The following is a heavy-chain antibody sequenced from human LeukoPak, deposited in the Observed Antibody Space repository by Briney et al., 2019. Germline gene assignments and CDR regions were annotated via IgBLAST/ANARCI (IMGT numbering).Heavy chain of an antibody. CDR1: GFTLRSYE. D-gene: IGHD4-17*01. J-gene: IGHJ5*02. Sequence: PGGSLRLSCAASGFTLRSYEMNWVRQAPGKGLEWVSYMSSSDNTIYYADSVKGRFTISRDNAKNSLYLQMNSLRAEDTAVYYCARGPRKTTVTTLNWFDPWGQGTLVTVSS. CDR2: MSSSDNTI. CDR3: ARGPRKTTVTTLNWFDP. V-gene: IGHV3-48*03.